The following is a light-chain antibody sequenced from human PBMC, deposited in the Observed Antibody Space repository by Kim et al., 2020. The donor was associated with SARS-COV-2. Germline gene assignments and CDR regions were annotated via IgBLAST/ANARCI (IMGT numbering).Light chain of an antibody. V-gene: IGKV3-20*01. CDR1: QSVTSSY. CDR3: QQYGSSPFT. CDR2: VAS. Sequence: EIVLTQSPGTVSLSPGERATLSCRASQSVTSSYLAWYQQKPGQAPRLLIYVASNRATGIPDRFSGSGSGTDFTLTISRLEPEDFAVYYCQQYGSSPFTFGEGTKLEI. J-gene: IGKJ2*01.